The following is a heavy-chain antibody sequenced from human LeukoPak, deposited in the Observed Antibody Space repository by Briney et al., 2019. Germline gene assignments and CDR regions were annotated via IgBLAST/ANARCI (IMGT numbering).Heavy chain of an antibody. V-gene: IGHV3-64*04. D-gene: IGHD1-26*01. J-gene: IGHJ4*02. Sequence: GGSLRLSCSASGFTFSSHAMHWVRQAPGKGLEYVSAISSNGGSTYYADSVKGRFTISRDNSKNTLYLQMNSLRAEDTAVYYCARLGIVGAAVDYWGQGTLVTVSS. CDR3: ARLGIVGAAVDY. CDR1: GFTFSSHA. CDR2: ISSNGGST.